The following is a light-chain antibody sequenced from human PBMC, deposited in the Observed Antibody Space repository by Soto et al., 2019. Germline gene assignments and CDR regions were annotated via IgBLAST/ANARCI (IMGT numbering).Light chain of an antibody. V-gene: IGLV1-44*01. J-gene: IGLJ2*01. CDR2: SNH. CDR1: SSNIGSYT. Sequence: QSVLTQPPSASGTPGQTVTVSCSGSSSNIGSYTVNWYQQLPGTAPKLVIYSNHQRPSGVPDRFSGSKSGTSASLAISGLQSEDEAVYYCSSYTSSSTLGVFGGGTKLTVL. CDR3: SSYTSSSTLGV.